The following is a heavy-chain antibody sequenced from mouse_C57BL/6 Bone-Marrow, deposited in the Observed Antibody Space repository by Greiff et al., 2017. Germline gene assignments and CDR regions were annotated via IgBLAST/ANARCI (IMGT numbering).Heavy chain of an antibody. CDR3: AKHGDWDVGIWYFDV. J-gene: IGHJ1*03. Sequence: QVQLQQSGPGLVAPSQSLSITCTVSGFSLTSYGVDWVRQPPGKGLEWLGVIGGGGSTNYNSALMSRLSISKDNSKSQVFLKMNSLQTDDTAMYYCAKHGDWDVGIWYFDVWGTGTTVTVSS. V-gene: IGHV2-9*01. CDR2: IGGGGST. D-gene: IGHD4-1*01. CDR1: GFSLTSYG.